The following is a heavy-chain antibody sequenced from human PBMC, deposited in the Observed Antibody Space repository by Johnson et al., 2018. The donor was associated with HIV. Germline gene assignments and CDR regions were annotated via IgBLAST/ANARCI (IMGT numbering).Heavy chain of an antibody. Sequence: VQLVESGGGLVQPGRSLRLSCAASGFTFDDYAMHWVRQAPGKGLAWVSGISWNSGSIGYADSVKGRFTISRDNAKTSLYLQMNSLRVEDTGVYYCAKTVIVVVPAARGDAFDIWGQGTMVTVSS. CDR2: ISWNSGSI. CDR1: GFTFDDYA. CDR3: AKTVIVVVPAARGDAFDI. D-gene: IGHD2-2*01. J-gene: IGHJ3*02. V-gene: IGHV3-9*01.